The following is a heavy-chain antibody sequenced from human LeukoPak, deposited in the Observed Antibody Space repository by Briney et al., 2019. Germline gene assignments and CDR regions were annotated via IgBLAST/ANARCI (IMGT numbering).Heavy chain of an antibody. D-gene: IGHD5-12*01. V-gene: IGHV3-74*03. CDR3: APQQTYSPYNWFDP. J-gene: IGHJ5*02. Sequence: GGSLRLSCVGSGFTISNYWMHWVRQVPGTGLAWVSRIHPDGSITTYADSVKGRFTISRDNAKNTLYLQMNSLRAGDTVVYYCAPQQTYSPYNWFDPWGQGTLVTVSS. CDR2: IHPDGSIT. CDR1: GFTISNYW.